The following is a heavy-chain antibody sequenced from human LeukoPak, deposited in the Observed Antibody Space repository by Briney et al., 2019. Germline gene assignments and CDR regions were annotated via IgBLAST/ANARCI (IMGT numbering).Heavy chain of an antibody. D-gene: IGHD3-16*01. Sequence: GGSLRLSCAASGLTVSSNYMTWVRQAPGKGLEWLSILYTGGSTEYADSVKGRFTISGDNSKNTVHLQMNSLRVEDTAVYYCARTSMLGGISYWGQGILATVSS. J-gene: IGHJ4*02. CDR3: ARTSMLGGISY. CDR2: LYTGGST. CDR1: GLTVSSNY. V-gene: IGHV3-66*01.